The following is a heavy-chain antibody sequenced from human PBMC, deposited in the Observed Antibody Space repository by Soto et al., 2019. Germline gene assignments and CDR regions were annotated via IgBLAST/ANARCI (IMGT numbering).Heavy chain of an antibody. CDR3: ARDRPQGYYYYMDV. CDR2: IYYSGST. Sequence: SETLSLTCTVSGVSISSYYWSWIRQPPGKGLEWIGYIYYSGSTNYNPSLKSRVTISVDTSKNQFSLKLSSVTAADTAVYYCARDRPQGYYYYMDVWGKGTTVTVSS. V-gene: IGHV4-59*01. CDR1: GVSISSYY. J-gene: IGHJ6*03.